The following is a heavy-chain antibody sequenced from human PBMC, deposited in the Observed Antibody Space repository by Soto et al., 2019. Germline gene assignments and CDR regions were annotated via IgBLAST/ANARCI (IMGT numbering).Heavy chain of an antibody. CDR2: INHSGST. CDR3: ARGASRGYSGYDFDY. Sequence: QVQLQQWGAGLLKPSETLSLTCAVYGGSFSGYYWSWIRQPPGKGLEWIGEINHSGSTNYNPSLKSRVTISVDTSKNQFSLKLSSVTAADTAVYYCARGASRGYSGYDFDYWGXXTLVTVXS. J-gene: IGHJ4*01. V-gene: IGHV4-34*01. CDR1: GGSFSGYY. D-gene: IGHD5-12*01.